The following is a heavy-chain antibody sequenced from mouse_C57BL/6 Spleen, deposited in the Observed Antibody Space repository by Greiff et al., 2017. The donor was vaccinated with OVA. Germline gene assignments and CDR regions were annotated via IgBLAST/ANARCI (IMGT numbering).Heavy chain of an antibody. CDR2: IYPGDGDT. D-gene: IGHD3-3*01. J-gene: IGHJ4*01. CDR3: ARHPLGDY. Sequence: QVQLQQSGAELVKPGASVKISCKASGYAFSSYWMNWVKQRPGKGLEWIGEIYPGDGDTNYNGKFKGKATLTADKSSSTASMQISRLTAEAAAVYSCARHPLGDYWGQGTSVTVSS. CDR1: GYAFSSYW. V-gene: IGHV1-80*01.